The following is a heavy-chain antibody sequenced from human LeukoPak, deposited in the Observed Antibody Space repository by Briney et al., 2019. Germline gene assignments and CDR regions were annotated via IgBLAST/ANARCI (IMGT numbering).Heavy chain of an antibody. CDR2: ITWNSGSI. V-gene: IGHV3-9*01. CDR3: ARIYLKLASAS. D-gene: IGHD2/OR15-2a*01. Sequence: GRSLRLSCAASGFTFDDYAMHWVRRAPGKGLEWVSGITWNSGSIGYADSVKGRFTISRDNAKNSVSLQMNSLRAEDTAVYYCARIYLKLASASWGQGTLVTVSS. J-gene: IGHJ5*02. CDR1: GFTFDDYA.